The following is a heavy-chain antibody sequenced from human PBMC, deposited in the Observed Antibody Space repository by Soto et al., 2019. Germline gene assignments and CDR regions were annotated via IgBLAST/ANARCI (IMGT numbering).Heavy chain of an antibody. CDR3: ARPPYSSSWYPKLYFDY. Sequence: GESLKISCKGSGYSFTSYWIGWVRQMPGKGLEWMGIIYPGDSDTRYSPSFQGQVTISADKSIITAYLQWSSLKASDTAMYYCARPPYSSSWYPKLYFDYWGQGTLVTVSS. CDR2: IYPGDSDT. D-gene: IGHD6-13*01. CDR1: GYSFTSYW. J-gene: IGHJ4*02. V-gene: IGHV5-51*01.